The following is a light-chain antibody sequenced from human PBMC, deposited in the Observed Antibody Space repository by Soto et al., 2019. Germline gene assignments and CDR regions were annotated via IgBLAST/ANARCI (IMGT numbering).Light chain of an antibody. CDR1: SSNIGSNT. Sequence: QSLLTQPPSSSGTPVQTATISCSGSSSNIGSNTVNWYQQLPGTAPKLLIYSNNQRPSGVPDRFSGSKSGTSASLAISGLQSEDEADYYCAAWDDSLNGRVFGTGTKVTVL. CDR2: SNN. V-gene: IGLV1-44*01. J-gene: IGLJ1*01. CDR3: AAWDDSLNGRV.